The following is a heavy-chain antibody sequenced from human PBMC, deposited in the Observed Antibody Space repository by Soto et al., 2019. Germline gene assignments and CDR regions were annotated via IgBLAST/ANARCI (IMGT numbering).Heavy chain of an antibody. Sequence: ASVKVSCKASGDTFTRYYMHWVRQAPGQGLEWMGIINPSGGSTSYAQKFQGRVTMTRDTSTSTVYMELSSLRSEDTAVYYCARDRVEAAGIYIILSWFDPWGQGTLVTVSS. CDR3: ARDRVEAAGIYIILSWFDP. D-gene: IGHD6-13*01. CDR1: GDTFTRYY. CDR2: INPSGGST. V-gene: IGHV1-46*01. J-gene: IGHJ5*02.